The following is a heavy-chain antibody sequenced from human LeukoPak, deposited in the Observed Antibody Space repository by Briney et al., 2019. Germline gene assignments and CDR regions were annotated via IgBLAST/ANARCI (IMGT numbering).Heavy chain of an antibody. J-gene: IGHJ4*02. Sequence: GGSLRLSCAASGFTFIAYSMNWVRQAPWKGLEGVSHINILKNAIVYAGSVKGRVTISMDNAKHALFLQINSLRADDKAIYYCARDSGKGGTFDFWGQRTRVTVSS. CDR1: GFTFIAYS. V-gene: IGHV3-48*04. CDR2: INILKNAI. D-gene: IGHD3-10*01. CDR3: ARDSGKGGTFDF.